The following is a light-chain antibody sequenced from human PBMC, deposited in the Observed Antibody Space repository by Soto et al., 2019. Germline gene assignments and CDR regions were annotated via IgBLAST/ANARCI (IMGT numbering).Light chain of an antibody. J-gene: IGKJ4*01. CDR1: QDISSW. CDR3: KQSKSFPLT. Sequence: DIQMTQSPSSVSASVGDRVTITCRASQDISSWLAWYQQKPGKAPKLLIYIVSTLQSGVPPRFSGSRSGTDFTLTISSLQPEDFATYYCKQSKSFPLTFGGGTKVDIK. V-gene: IGKV1-12*01. CDR2: IVS.